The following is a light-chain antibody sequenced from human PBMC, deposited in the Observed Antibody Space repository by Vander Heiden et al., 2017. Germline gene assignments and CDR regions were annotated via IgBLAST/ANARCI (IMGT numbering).Light chain of an antibody. CDR3: QVWDSSSDHVV. CDR1: NIGSKS. V-gene: IGLV3-21*02. Sequence: SSVLTQPPSVSVTPGQTARITWGGNNIGSKSVHWYQQKPGQAPVLVVYDDSDRPSGIPERFSGSNSGNTATLTSSRVEAGDEADYYCQVWDSSSDHVVFGGGTKLTVL. J-gene: IGLJ2*01. CDR2: DDS.